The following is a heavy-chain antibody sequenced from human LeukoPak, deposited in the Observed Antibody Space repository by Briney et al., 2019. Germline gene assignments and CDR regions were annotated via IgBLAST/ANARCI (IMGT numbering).Heavy chain of an antibody. D-gene: IGHD6-19*01. CDR1: GFIFNNYA. J-gene: IGHJ4*02. V-gene: IGHV3-9*01. CDR3: AKDNRRHYTSGPNPDSLH. Sequence: GGSLRLSCAGSGFIFNNYAMHWVRQPPGKGLEWVSGISWNSGSIDYADSVKGRFTISRDNAKNSLYLRMNSLRVEDTAFYYCAKDNRRHYTSGPNPDSLHWGQGALVTVSS. CDR2: ISWNSGSI.